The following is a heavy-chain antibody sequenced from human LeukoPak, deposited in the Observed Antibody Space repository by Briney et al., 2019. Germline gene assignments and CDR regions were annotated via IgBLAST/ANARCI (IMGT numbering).Heavy chain of an antibody. Sequence: SGTLSLTCAISGGSISSSHWWSWVRPPPGQGLEWIGEIHHSGSTNYNPSLKSRVTISVDKFKNQFSLKLSSVTAADTAVYYCASKLTAVAGYFDCWGQGTLVTVSS. J-gene: IGHJ4*02. CDR2: IHHSGST. D-gene: IGHD6-19*01. CDR1: GGSISSSHW. CDR3: ASKLTAVAGYFDC. V-gene: IGHV4-4*02.